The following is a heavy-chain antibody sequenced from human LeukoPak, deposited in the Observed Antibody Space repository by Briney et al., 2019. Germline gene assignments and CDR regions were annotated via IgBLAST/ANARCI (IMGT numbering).Heavy chain of an antibody. CDR1: GFTFSSDA. CDR3: AKSPRSAADNWFDP. V-gene: IGHV3-23*01. Sequence: GGSLRPSCAASGFTFSSDAMSWVRQAPGKGLEWVSGISAGGGSTYYADSVKGRFTISRDNSKNTLYLQMNSLTVEDTAVYYCAKSPRSAADNWFDPWGQGTLVTVSS. CDR2: ISAGGGST. D-gene: IGHD6-13*01. J-gene: IGHJ5*02.